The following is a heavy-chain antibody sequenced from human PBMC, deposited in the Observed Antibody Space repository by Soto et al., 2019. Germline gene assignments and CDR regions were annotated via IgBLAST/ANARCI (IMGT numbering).Heavy chain of an antibody. CDR3: ATALGYPEVGGREYYFDY. J-gene: IGHJ4*02. D-gene: IGHD3-16*01. CDR1: GYTLTELS. CDR2: FDPEDGET. V-gene: IGHV1-24*01. Sequence: ASVKVSCKVSGYTLTELSMHWVRQAPGKGLEWMGGFDPEDGETIYAQKFQGRVTMTEDTSTDTAYMELSSLRSEDTAVYYCATALGYPEVGGREYYFDYWGQGTLVTVSS.